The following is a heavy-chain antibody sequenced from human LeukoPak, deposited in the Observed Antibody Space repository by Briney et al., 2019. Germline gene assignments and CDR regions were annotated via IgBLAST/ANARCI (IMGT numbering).Heavy chain of an antibody. V-gene: IGHV5-51*01. J-gene: IGHJ4*02. Sequence: GESLKISCKGSGYTFTSYWLGWVRQMPGKGLEWMGIIYPGDSDTRYSPSFQGQVTISADKSINTASLHWSGLKASDTATYFCVRANRDRLFLDWGQGTLVTVSS. CDR2: IYPGDSDT. CDR1: GYTFTSYW. D-gene: IGHD1-14*01. CDR3: VRANRDRLFLD.